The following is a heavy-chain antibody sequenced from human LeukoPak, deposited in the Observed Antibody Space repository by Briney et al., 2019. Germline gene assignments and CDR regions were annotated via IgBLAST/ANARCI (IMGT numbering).Heavy chain of an antibody. V-gene: IGHV1-18*01. Sequence: ASVKVSCKASGYTFTSYGINWVRQAPGQGLEWMGWISAYNGNTNYAQKLQGRVTMTTDTSTSTAYMELRSLRSDDTAVYYCARTDYGGIDNWFDPWGQGTLVTVSS. CDR1: GYTFTSYG. CDR3: ARTDYGGIDNWFDP. CDR2: ISAYNGNT. D-gene: IGHD4-23*01. J-gene: IGHJ5*02.